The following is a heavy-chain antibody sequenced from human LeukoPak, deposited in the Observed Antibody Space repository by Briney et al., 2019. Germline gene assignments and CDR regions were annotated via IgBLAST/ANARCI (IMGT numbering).Heavy chain of an antibody. V-gene: IGHV4-59*01. Sequence: SETLSLTCTVSGGSISTYYWSWIRQPPGKGLEWIRYVFYSGGTRYSPSLKSRVTVSVDTSKNQFSLKLTSVTAADTAVYYCARVGDYFFEYWGQGTLVTVSS. CDR2: VFYSGGT. J-gene: IGHJ4*02. CDR3: ARVGDYFFEY. D-gene: IGHD2-21*02. CDR1: GGSISTYY.